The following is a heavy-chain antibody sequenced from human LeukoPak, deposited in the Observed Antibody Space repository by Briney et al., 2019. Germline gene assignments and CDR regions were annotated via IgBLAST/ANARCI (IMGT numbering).Heavy chain of an antibody. CDR3: AKRSYCSSSSCLFDP. CDR2: ISSNGVST. J-gene: IGHJ5*02. Sequence: GGSLRLSCAASGFTFSSYAMSWVRQAPGKGLEWVSTISSNGVSTYYADSVNGRFTISRDNSKNTLYLQMNTLRVEDTALYYCAKRSYCSSSSCLFDPWGQGTLVTVSS. CDR1: GFTFSSYA. V-gene: IGHV3-23*01. D-gene: IGHD2-2*01.